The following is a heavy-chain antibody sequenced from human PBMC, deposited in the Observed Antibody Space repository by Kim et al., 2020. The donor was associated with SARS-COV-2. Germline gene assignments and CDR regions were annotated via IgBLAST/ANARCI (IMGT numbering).Heavy chain of an antibody. J-gene: IGHJ4*02. V-gene: IGHV7-4-1*02. CDR3: ARASGYSGYDKPFDY. D-gene: IGHD5-12*01. Sequence: QGFTGRFVFSLDTSVSTAYLQISSLKAEDTAVYYCARASGYSGYDKPFDYWGQGTLVTVSS.